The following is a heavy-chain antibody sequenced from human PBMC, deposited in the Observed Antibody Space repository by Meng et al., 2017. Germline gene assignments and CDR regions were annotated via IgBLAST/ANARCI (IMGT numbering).Heavy chain of an antibody. J-gene: IGHJ4*02. Sequence: QWPLGQLGHWGKQPGASVKVSCKASGYSFTTYGMNWVPQAPGQGLEWMGWFNTYTGNPTYAQGFTGRFVFSLDTSVSTAYLQISSLKAEDTAVYYCAREPYGYFTDYWGQGTLVTVFS. CDR3: AREPYGYFTDY. V-gene: IGHV7-81*01. D-gene: IGHD5-18*01. CDR2: FNTYTGNP. CDR1: GYSFTTYG.